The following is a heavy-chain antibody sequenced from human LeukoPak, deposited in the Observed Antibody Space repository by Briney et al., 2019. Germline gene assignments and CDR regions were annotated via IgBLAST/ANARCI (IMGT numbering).Heavy chain of an antibody. V-gene: IGHV3-23*01. D-gene: IGHD1-26*01. J-gene: IGHJ4*02. Sequence: GGSLRLSCAASGFTFSDYAMSWVRQAPGKGLEWVSAISGSGVTAYYADSVKGRFTISRDNSKNTLYLQMNSLRAGDAAVYYRVKCSPGGEHIVGVPGYWGQGTLVSLSS. CDR2: ISGSGVTA. CDR3: VKCSPGGEHIVGVPGY. CDR1: GFTFSDYA.